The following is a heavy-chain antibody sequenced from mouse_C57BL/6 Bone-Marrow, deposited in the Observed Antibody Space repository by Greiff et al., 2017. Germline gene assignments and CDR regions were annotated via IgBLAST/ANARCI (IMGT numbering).Heavy chain of an antibody. CDR2: IDPNSGGT. CDR3: ARYDYYSTVYAMDY. J-gene: IGHJ4*01. Sequence: QVQLKQPGAELVKPGASVKLSCKASGYTFTSYWMHWVKQRPGRGLEWIGRIDPNSGGTKYNEKFKSKATLTVDKPSSTAYMQLSSLTSEDSAVYYCARYDYYSTVYAMDYWGQGTSVTVSS. D-gene: IGHD2-5*01. V-gene: IGHV1-72*01. CDR1: GYTFTSYW.